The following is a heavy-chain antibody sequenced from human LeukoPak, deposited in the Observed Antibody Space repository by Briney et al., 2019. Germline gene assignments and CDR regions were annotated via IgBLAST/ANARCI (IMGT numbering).Heavy chain of an antibody. D-gene: IGHD6-6*01. V-gene: IGHV3-11*04. Sequence: PGGSLRLSCAASGFTFSDHYMSWIRQAPGRGLEWVSYISGSGDTIDYADSVKGRFTISRDNAGNSLYLQMNSLRVEDTAVYYCARDYGSSSDYYYYMDVWGKGTTVTVSS. CDR2: ISGSGDTI. J-gene: IGHJ6*03. CDR1: GFTFSDHY. CDR3: ARDYGSSSDYYYYMDV.